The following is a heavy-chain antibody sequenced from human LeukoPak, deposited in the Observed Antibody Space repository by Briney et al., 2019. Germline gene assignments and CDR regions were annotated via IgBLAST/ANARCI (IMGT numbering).Heavy chain of an antibody. Sequence: SETLSLTCTVSGASIGDYYWNWIRQPAGKGLEWIGRIYISGSTNYNPSLRSRVTMSIDTSKNQFSLKLTSMTAADSAVYYCVRDPTGLLRPTNWFDPWGQGTLVTVSS. V-gene: IGHV4-4*07. CDR1: GASIGDYY. J-gene: IGHJ5*02. D-gene: IGHD3-22*01. CDR2: IYISGST. CDR3: VRDPTGLLRPTNWFDP.